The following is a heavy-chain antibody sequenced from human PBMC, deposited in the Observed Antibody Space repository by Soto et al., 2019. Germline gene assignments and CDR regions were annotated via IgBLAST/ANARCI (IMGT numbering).Heavy chain of an antibody. V-gene: IGHV4-34*02. D-gene: IGHD3-3*02. CDR2: INHSGDT. J-gene: IGHJ6*02. CDR1: GGSLRNYN. Sequence: QVQLQQWGAGLVKPSETLSLTCAVYGGSLRNYNWTWIRQAPGKGLEWIGEINHSGDTNYDSSLKSRVSISVDTTKNQFSLILYSVTAADTAVYYCARGRRHSHFWNGYEFVGPYGLDVWGQGTTVTVTS. CDR3: ARGRRHSHFWNGYEFVGPYGLDV.